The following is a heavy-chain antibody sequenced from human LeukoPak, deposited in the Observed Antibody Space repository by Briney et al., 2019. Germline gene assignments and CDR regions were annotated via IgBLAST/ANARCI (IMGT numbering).Heavy chain of an antibody. D-gene: IGHD3-9*01. V-gene: IGHV3-72*01. Sequence: GGSLRLSCTASGFTVSDHYMDWVRQTPGKGLEWVGRTRNKANSYTTDYAASVKGRFTISRDDSRNSLFLQMNSLNTEDTAVYYCAREVFQFFDWSYYHFDGWGQGTLVTVSS. CDR2: TRNKANSYTT. CDR3: AREVFQFFDWSYYHFDG. CDR1: GFTVSDHY. J-gene: IGHJ4*02.